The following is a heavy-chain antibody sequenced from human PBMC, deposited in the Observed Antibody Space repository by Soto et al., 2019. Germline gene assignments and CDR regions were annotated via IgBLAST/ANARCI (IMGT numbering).Heavy chain of an antibody. CDR2: ISYDGSNK. CDR1: GFPFSSYG. J-gene: IGHJ4*02. Sequence: QVQLVESGGGVVQPGRSLRLSCAASGFPFSSYGMHWVREAPGKGLEWVAVISYDGSNKYYADSVKGRLTISRDNSASTLYLQMISLRPEDTALYYCVGGQYYFDCRGQGTLVTVSP. V-gene: IGHV3-30*03. CDR3: VGGQYYFDC. D-gene: IGHD3-10*01.